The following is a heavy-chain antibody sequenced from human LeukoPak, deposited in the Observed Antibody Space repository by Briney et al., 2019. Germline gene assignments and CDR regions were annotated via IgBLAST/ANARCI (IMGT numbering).Heavy chain of an antibody. Sequence: PGGSLRLSCGATGFTSSGYAMGWVRQVPGKGLEWVSTISGSGVDTYYADSVKGRFSISRDNSNNTLYLQMNSLRAEDAAVYYCAKSTSSWERVDYWGQGTLVTVSS. CDR2: ISGSGVDT. D-gene: IGHD6-13*01. CDR1: GFTSSGYA. J-gene: IGHJ4*02. V-gene: IGHV3-23*01. CDR3: AKSTSSWERVDY.